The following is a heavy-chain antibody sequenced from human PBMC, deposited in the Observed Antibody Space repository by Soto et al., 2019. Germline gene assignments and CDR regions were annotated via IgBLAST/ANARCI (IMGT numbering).Heavy chain of an antibody. CDR1: GFTFSMFG. D-gene: IGHD3-16*01. CDR3: ARDPPSTLGSFDI. J-gene: IGHJ3*02. CDR2: VYYNGHNK. Sequence: QVHLVESGGGVVQPGRSLRLSCAASGFTFSMFGMHWVRQAPGKGLEWVATVYYNGHNKYYSDSVRGRFTISRDNSKNMLYLQMNSLRAEDTAVYYCARDPPSTLGSFDIWGRGTKVTVSS. V-gene: IGHV3-33*01.